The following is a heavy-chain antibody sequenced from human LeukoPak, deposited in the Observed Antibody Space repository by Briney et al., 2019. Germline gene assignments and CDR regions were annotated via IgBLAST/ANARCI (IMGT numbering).Heavy chain of an antibody. CDR3: AKETDAFDI. V-gene: IGHV3-9*01. CDR1: GFTFSSYA. J-gene: IGHJ3*02. CDR2: ISWNSGSI. Sequence: GGSLRLSCAASGFTFSSYAMNWVRQAPGKGLDWFSGISWNSGSIGYADSVKGRFTISRDNAKNSLYLQMNSLRAEDTALYYCAKETDAFDIWGQGTMVTVSS.